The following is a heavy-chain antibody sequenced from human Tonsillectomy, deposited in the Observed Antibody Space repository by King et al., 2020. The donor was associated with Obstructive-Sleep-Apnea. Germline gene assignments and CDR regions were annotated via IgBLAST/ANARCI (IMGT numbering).Heavy chain of an antibody. J-gene: IGHJ4*02. V-gene: IGHV4-59*01. CDR3: ARSTPSSVVTMDY. CDR2: IYYRGRT. Sequence: VQLQESGPGLVKPSETLSLTCTVSGGSISSYYWSWIRQPPGKGLEWIWDIYYRGRTNYNPSLKSRVTISVDKAKNQFSLKLSSVTAADTAVYYCARSTPSSVVTMDYWGQGTLVTVSS. CDR1: GGSISSYY. D-gene: IGHD4-23*01.